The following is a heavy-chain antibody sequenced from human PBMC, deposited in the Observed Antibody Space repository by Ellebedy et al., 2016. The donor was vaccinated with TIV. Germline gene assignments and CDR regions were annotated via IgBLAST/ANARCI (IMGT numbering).Heavy chain of an antibody. Sequence: PGGSLRLSCAASGFTFSNYWMSWVRQAPGKGLEWVANIKHDGSEKYYVDSVKGRFTISRDKAKNSLYLQMNSLRAEDTAVYYCARGDIVATTDYYYYGMDVWGQGTTVTVSS. V-gene: IGHV3-7*04. CDR1: GFTFSNYW. CDR3: ARGDIVATTDYYYYGMDV. J-gene: IGHJ6*02. CDR2: IKHDGSEK. D-gene: IGHD5-12*01.